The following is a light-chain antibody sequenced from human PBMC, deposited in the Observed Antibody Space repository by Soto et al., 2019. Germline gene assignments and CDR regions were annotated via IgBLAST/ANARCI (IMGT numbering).Light chain of an antibody. CDR1: QGISSS. Sequence: DIQLTQSPSFLSASVGDRVTITCRASQGISSSLAWFQQKPGKAPKLLIYAASTLQSRVPSRFSGSGSGTDFTLTISSLLPEDFATYYCQQLNTYPHTFGQGTKLEIK. V-gene: IGKV1-9*01. CDR3: QQLNTYPHT. J-gene: IGKJ2*01. CDR2: AAS.